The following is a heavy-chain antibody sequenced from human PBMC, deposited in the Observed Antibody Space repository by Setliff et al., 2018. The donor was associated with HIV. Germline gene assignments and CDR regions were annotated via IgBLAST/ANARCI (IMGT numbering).Heavy chain of an antibody. CDR1: GGSINRSNYY. D-gene: IGHD3-9*01. CDR3: ARQTWEYYDTLTGYYRSPKNFDS. J-gene: IGHJ4*02. CDR2: ISYTGST. V-gene: IGHV4-39*01. Sequence: SETLSLTCTVPGGSINRSNYYWGWIRQPPGKGLEWIGTISYTGSTYYDPSLKSRVTISLDTSKNQFFQKLSSVTAPDTAIYYCARQTWEYYDTLTGYYRSPKNFDSWGQGTLVTVSS.